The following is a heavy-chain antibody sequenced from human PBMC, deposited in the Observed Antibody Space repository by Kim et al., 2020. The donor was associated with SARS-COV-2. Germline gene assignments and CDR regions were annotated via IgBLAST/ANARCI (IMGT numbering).Heavy chain of an antibody. J-gene: IGHJ4*02. CDR3: ARPPCSGGSCPYYFDY. CDR1: GFTFSSYS. D-gene: IGHD2-15*01. Sequence: GGSLRLSCAASGFTFSSYSMNWVRQAPGKGLEWVSYISSSTSTIYYADSVKGRFTTSRDNAKNSLYLQMNSLRAEDTAVYYCARPPCSGGSCPYYFDYWGQGTLVTVSS. CDR2: ISSSTSTI. V-gene: IGHV3-48*04.